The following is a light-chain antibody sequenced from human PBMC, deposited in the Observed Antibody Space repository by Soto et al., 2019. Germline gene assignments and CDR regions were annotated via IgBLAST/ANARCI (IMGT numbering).Light chain of an antibody. CDR3: QQRASWPWT. J-gene: IGKJ1*01. Sequence: EIVSTQSPASLSLSPGERVTLSCRASQSVSTYLAWYQQKPGQAPRLLIYEASIRATGIPARFSGSGSGTDFSLTISSLEPEDFAVYYCQQRASWPWTFGQGTKVEV. CDR2: EAS. CDR1: QSVSTY. V-gene: IGKV3-11*01.